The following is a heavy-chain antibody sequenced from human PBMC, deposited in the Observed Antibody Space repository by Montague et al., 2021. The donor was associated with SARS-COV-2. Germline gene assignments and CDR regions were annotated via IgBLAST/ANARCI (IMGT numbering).Heavy chain of an antibody. J-gene: IGHJ4*02. V-gene: IGHV3-30-3*01. CDR2: ISYDGSNK. CDR3: ARGYGGSYYYFDY. CDR1: GFTFSSYA. Sequence: SLRPSCAASGFTFSSYAMHWVRQAPGKGLEWVAVISYDGSNKYYADSVKGRFTISRDNSKNTLYLQMNSLRAEDTAVYYCARGYGGSYYYFDYWGQGTLVNVSS. D-gene: IGHD1-26*01.